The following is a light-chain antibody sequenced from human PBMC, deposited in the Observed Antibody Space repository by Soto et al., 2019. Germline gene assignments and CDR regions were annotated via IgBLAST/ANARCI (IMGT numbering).Light chain of an antibody. CDR2: EVS. Sequence: QSALTQPASVSGSPGQSITISCTGTSSDVGGYNYVSWYQQHPGKAPKLMIYEVSNRPSGVSNRFSGSKSGNTASLTISGLQAEDEADYYSTSYTSSILYVFGTGTKLTVL. CDR3: TSYTSSILYV. V-gene: IGLV2-14*01. J-gene: IGLJ1*01. CDR1: SSDVGGYNY.